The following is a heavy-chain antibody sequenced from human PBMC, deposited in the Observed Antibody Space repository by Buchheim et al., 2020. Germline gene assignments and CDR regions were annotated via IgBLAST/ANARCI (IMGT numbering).Heavy chain of an antibody. D-gene: IGHD2-15*01. CDR2: IYYSGST. CDR3: ARVRIYCSGGSCPHYYGMDV. J-gene: IGHJ6*02. V-gene: IGHV4-39*01. Sequence: QLQLQESGPGLVKPSETLSLTCTVSGGSISSSSYYWGWIRQPPGKGLEWIGSIYYSGSTYYNPSLKSRVTISVDTSKNQFSLKLSSVTAADTAVYYCARVRIYCSGGSCPHYYGMDVWGQGTT. CDR1: GGSISSSSYY.